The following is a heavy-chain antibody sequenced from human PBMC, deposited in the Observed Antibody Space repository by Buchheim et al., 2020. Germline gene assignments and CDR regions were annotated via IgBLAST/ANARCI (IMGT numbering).Heavy chain of an antibody. J-gene: IGHJ4*02. V-gene: IGHV4-59*01. CDR3: ARGRGYGYFYPDY. Sequence: QVQLQESGPGLLKPSETLSLTCTVSGDSFSSYYWSWNRQPPGKGLEWIGYIYYSGSTNYNPSLKSRVSISVDTSKNQFSLKLSSVTAADTAVYYCARGRGYGYFYPDYWGQGIL. CDR2: IYYSGST. CDR1: GDSFSSYY. D-gene: IGHD5-18*01.